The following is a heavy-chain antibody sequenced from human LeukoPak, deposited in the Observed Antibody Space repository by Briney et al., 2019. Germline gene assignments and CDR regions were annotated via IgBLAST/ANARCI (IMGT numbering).Heavy chain of an antibody. J-gene: IGHJ4*02. V-gene: IGHV1-18*01. CDR2: ISAYNGNT. CDR1: GYIFTNHG. CDR3: AREGGPTGGAQDY. D-gene: IGHD1-1*01. Sequence: ASVKVSCKTSGYIFTNHGISWVRQAPGQGLEWMGWISAYNGNTHYAQKVQDRVTMTTDTSTSTAYMELRSLRSDDTAVYYCAREGGPTGGAQDYWGQGTLVTVSS.